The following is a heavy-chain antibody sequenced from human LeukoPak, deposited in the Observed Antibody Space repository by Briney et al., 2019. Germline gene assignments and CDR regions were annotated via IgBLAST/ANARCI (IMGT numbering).Heavy chain of an antibody. Sequence: SETLSLTCTVSGGSISKSTYNWGWMRQPPGQGREWIGTISDSGNTYASPFLRSRVTISVDTSKNQFSLKLTSVTAADTGVYYCARQGDGGRAYDHWGQGTQVTVSS. CDR1: GGSISKSTYN. CDR3: ARQGDGGRAYDH. V-gene: IGHV4-39*01. D-gene: IGHD4-23*01. J-gene: IGHJ4*02. CDR2: ISDSGNT.